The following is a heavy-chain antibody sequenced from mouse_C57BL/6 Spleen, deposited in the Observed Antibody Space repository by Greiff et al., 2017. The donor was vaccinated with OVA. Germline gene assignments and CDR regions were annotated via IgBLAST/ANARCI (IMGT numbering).Heavy chain of an antibody. CDR3: ARSSNDGFAY. J-gene: IGHJ3*01. CDR2: IDPSDSET. D-gene: IGHD2-5*01. CDR1: GYTFTSYW. Sequence: VQLQQPGAELVRPGSSVKLSCKASGYTFTSYWMHWVKQRPIQGLEWIGNIDPSDSETHYNQKFKDKATLTVDKSSSTAYMQLSSLSSEDSAVYYCARSSNDGFAYWGQGTLVTVSA. V-gene: IGHV1-52*01.